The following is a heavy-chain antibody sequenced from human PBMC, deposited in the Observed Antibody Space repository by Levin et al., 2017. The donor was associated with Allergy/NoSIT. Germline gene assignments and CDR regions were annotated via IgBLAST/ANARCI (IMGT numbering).Heavy chain of an antibody. CDR1: GFTFSSYA. D-gene: IGHD2-21*01. CDR2: IIDTGSTT. Sequence: GGSLRLSCAASGFTFSSYAMSWVRQAPGKGLEWVSAIIDTGSTTYYADSVKGRFTISRDNSKNTLYLQMDSLRAEDTAVYYCTKDRANSAVYYYGMDVWGQGTTVTVSS. J-gene: IGHJ6*02. V-gene: IGHV3-23*01. CDR3: TKDRANSAVYYYGMDV.